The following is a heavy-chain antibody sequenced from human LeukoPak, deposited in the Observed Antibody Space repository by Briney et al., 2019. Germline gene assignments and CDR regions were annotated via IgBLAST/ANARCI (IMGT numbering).Heavy chain of an antibody. CDR1: GYSISSGYY. D-gene: IGHD1-26*01. Sequence: SETLSLTCAVSGYSISSGYYWGWIRQPPGKGLEWIGSIYHSGSTYYNPSLKSRVTISVDTSKNQFSLKLSSVTAADTAVYYCARPIVGATGYFDYWGQGTLATVSS. CDR3: ARPIVGATGYFDY. CDR2: IYHSGST. J-gene: IGHJ4*02. V-gene: IGHV4-38-2*01.